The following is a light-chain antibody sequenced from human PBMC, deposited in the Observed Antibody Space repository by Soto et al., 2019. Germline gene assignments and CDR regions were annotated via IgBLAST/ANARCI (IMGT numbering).Light chain of an antibody. CDR3: QQYGSSPRT. V-gene: IGKV3-20*01. J-gene: IGKJ1*01. CDR1: QSISSSF. Sequence: DIVLTQSPGTLSLSPGERATLSCRASQSISSSFLGWYQQKPGQAPRLLIYGASTRATGIPDRFSGSGSGTDFTLTISRLEAEDFAVYYCQQYGSSPRTCGQGTKVEVK. CDR2: GAS.